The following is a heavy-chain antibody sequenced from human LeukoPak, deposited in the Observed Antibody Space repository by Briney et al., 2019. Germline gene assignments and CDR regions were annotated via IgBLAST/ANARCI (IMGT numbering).Heavy chain of an antibody. CDR3: AKVRGFSLVPNDY. D-gene: IGHD2-2*01. V-gene: IGHV3-23*01. Sequence: SGGSLRLSCTASGFTFKDYAMSWVRQAPGKGLEWVSSISGGAANSWDADSVKGRFTISRDNSKNTLYLQMKSLRAEDTALYYCAKVRGFSLVPNDYWGQGALVIVSS. J-gene: IGHJ4*02. CDR1: GFTFKDYA. CDR2: ISGGAANS.